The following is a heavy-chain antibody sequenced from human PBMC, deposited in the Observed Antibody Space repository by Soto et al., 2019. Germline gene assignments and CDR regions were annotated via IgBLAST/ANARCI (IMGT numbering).Heavy chain of an antibody. CDR1: GGSITDYS. D-gene: IGHD2-21*02. CDR2: IFSSGST. V-gene: IGHV4-4*07. CDR3: ARDQGVVVTADNWFDP. J-gene: IGHJ5*02. Sequence: SETLSLTCTVSGGSITDYSWVWIRQPAGKGLEWIGRIFSSGSTNYNPSLKGRITMSLDTSKNQFSLKLNSATATDTAVYFCARDQGVVVTADNWFDPLGQGILVTVSS.